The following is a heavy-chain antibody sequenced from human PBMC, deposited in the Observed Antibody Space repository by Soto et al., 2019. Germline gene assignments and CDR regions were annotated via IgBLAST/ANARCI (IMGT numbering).Heavy chain of an antibody. CDR3: ARVVAASSGGFDWFDP. Sequence: QVQLQESGPGLEKPSQTLSLTCTVSGGSISSGDYYWSWIRQPPGKGLEWIGYIYYSGSTYYNPSLKSRVTISVDTSKNQFSLKLSSVTAADTAVYYCARVVAASSGGFDWFDPWGQGTLVTVSS. CDR1: GGSISSGDYY. V-gene: IGHV4-30-4*01. D-gene: IGHD2-15*01. J-gene: IGHJ5*02. CDR2: IYYSGST.